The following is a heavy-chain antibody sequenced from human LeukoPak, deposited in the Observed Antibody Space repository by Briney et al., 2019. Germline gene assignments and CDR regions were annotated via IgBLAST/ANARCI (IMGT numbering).Heavy chain of an antibody. V-gene: IGHV3-30-3*01. CDR1: GFTFSSYA. CDR2: ISYDGSNK. D-gene: IGHD2-15*01. J-gene: IGHJ4*02. Sequence: GESLRLSCAASGFTFSSYAMHWVRQAPGKGLEWVAVISYDGSNKYYADSVKGRFTISRDNSKNTLYLQMNSLRAEDAAVYYCARDCRGDYFDYWGQGTLVTVSS. CDR3: ARDCRGDYFDY.